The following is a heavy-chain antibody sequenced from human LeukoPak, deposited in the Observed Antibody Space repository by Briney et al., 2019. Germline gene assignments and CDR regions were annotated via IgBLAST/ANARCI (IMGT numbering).Heavy chain of an antibody. Sequence: GGSLRLSCAASGFSFSSYSMNWVRQAPGKGLEWVSSISSSSSHIYYADSVKGRFTISRDNAKNSLYLQMNSLRAEDTAVYYCAELGITMIGGVWGKGTTVTISS. J-gene: IGHJ6*04. V-gene: IGHV3-21*01. CDR3: AELGITMIGGV. CDR1: GFSFSSYS. D-gene: IGHD3-10*02. CDR2: ISSSSSHI.